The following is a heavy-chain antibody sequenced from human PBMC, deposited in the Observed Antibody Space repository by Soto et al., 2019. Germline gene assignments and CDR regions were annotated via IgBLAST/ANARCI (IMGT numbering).Heavy chain of an antibody. D-gene: IGHD1-1*01. CDR2: ISYEGSNT. CDR3: ARVSPGNNLYYFSGLDV. CDR1: GFTFDTYG. J-gene: IGHJ6*02. Sequence: QVHLVVSGGGVVQPGRSLRLSCVASGFTFDTYGIHWVRQAPGKGLQWVALISYEGSNTYYADSVRGRFTISRDNSKNTLYLQINALRPEDTGVHYCARVSPGNNLYYFSGLDVWGQGTSVTVSS. V-gene: IGHV3-30-3*01.